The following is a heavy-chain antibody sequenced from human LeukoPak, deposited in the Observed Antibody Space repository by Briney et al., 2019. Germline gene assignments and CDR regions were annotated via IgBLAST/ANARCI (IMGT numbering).Heavy chain of an antibody. V-gene: IGHV1-69*06. Sequence: ASVKVSCKASGGTFSSYAISWVRQAPGQGLEWMGGIIPIFGTANYAQKFQGRVTITADKSTSTAYMELSSLRSEDTAVYYRARPQRHGGYPYWGQGTLVTVSS. CDR2: IIPIFGTA. J-gene: IGHJ4*02. D-gene: IGHD3-16*01. CDR1: GGTFSSYA. CDR3: ARPQRHGGYPY.